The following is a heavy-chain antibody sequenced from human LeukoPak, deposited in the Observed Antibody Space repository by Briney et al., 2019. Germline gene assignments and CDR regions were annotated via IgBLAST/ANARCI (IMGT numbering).Heavy chain of an antibody. CDR1: GFTFSSYA. CDR2: ISGSGGTT. V-gene: IGHV3-23*01. Sequence: YPGGSLRLSCAASGFTFSSYAMSWVRQAPGKGQEWVSGISGSGGTTYYADSVKGRFTISRDNSKNTLYLQMSSLRAEDTAVYYCANHFWRYASGSYPFDYWGLGTLVTVSS. CDR3: ANHFWRYASGSYPFDY. J-gene: IGHJ4*02. D-gene: IGHD3-10*01.